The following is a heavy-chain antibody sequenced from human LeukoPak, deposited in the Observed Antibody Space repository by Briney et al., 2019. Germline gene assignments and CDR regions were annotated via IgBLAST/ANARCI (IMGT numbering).Heavy chain of an antibody. J-gene: IGHJ5*02. CDR1: GYSFTSYW. D-gene: IGHD3-10*01. CDR3: ARPTLGELSWFDP. V-gene: IGHV5-51*01. CDR2: IYPGDSDT. Sequence: GESLKISCKGSGYSFTSYWIGWVRQMPGKGLEWMGIIYPGDSDTRSSPSYQGQVTISADKSISTAYLQWSSLKASDTAMYYCARPTLGELSWFDPWGQGTLVTVSS.